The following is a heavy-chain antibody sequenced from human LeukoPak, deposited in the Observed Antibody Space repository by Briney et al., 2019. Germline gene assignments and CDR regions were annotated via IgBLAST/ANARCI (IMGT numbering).Heavy chain of an antibody. J-gene: IGHJ4*02. CDR1: GFTFSDYY. CDR3: ARGVMNYDSGGYYDERGSDY. D-gene: IGHD3-22*01. CDR2: ISSSGSTI. Sequence: GGSLRLSCAASGFTFSDYYMSWIRQAPGKGLEWVSYISSSGSTIYYAGSVKGRFTISRDNAKNSLYLQMNSLRAEDTAVYYCARGVMNYDSGGYYDERGSDYWGQGTLVTVSS. V-gene: IGHV3-11*01.